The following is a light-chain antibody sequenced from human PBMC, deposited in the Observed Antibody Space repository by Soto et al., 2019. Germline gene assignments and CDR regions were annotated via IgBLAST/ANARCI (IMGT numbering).Light chain of an antibody. J-gene: IGKJ2*01. CDR1: QSGSSN. CDR3: QQYNNWPYT. Sequence: EIVMTQSPATLSVSPGERATLSCRASQSGSSNLAWYQQKPGQAPRLLIYGASTRATSIPARFSGSGSGTEFPLTISRLQSEDFAVYYCQQYNNWPYTFGQGTKLEIK. CDR2: GAS. V-gene: IGKV3-15*01.